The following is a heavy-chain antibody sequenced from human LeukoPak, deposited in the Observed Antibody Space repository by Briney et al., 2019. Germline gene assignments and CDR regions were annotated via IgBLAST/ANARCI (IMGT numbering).Heavy chain of an antibody. D-gene: IGHD3-3*01. CDR1: GFTLSDYS. Sequence: GGSLRLSCVASGFTLSDYSMNWVRQAPGRGLEWVSFMSGSSTYIYYADSLKGRFTISRDNAKNSLYLQMNSLRAEDTAVYYCARGRDYYGRHDAFDIWGQGTMVTVSS. J-gene: IGHJ3*02. V-gene: IGHV3-21*01. CDR3: ARGRDYYGRHDAFDI. CDR2: MSGSSTYI.